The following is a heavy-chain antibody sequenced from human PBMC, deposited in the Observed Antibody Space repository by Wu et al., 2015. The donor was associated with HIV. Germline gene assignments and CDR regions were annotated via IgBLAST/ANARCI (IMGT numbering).Heavy chain of an antibody. CDR3: ARDGVVPAAIYRPGADY. D-gene: IGHD2-2*02. CDR2: INPNSGGT. CDR1: GYTFTGYY. Sequence: QVQLVQSGAEVKKPGASVKVSCKASGYTFTGYYMHWVRQAPGQGLEWMGWINPNSGGTNYAQKFQGRVTMTRDTSISTAYMELSRLRSDDTAVYYCARDGVVPAAIYRPGADYWGQGTLVTVSS. V-gene: IGHV1-2*02. J-gene: IGHJ4*02.